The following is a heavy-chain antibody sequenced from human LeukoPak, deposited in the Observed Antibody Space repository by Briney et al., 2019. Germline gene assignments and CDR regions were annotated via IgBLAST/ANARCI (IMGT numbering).Heavy chain of an antibody. J-gene: IGHJ4*02. V-gene: IGHV3-11*04. D-gene: IGHD2-2*01. Sequence: GGSLRLSCAASGFTFSDYYMSWIRQAPGKGLEWVSYISSSGSTIYYADSVKGRFTISRDNAKNSLYLQMNSLRAEDTAVYYCAREGYCSSTSCFPIDYWGQGTLVTVSS. CDR3: AREGYCSSTSCFPIDY. CDR2: ISSSGSTI. CDR1: GFTFSDYY.